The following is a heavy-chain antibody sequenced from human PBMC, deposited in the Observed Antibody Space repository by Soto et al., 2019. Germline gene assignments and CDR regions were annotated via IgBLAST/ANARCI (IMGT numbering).Heavy chain of an antibody. Sequence: LSLTCTVSGGSISSGGYYWSWIRQHPGKGLEWIGYIYHSGSTYYNPSLRNRVTISVDLSKNQFSLKLKSVTAADTAVYYCARFEDSAYYGLFDSWGQGTLVTVSS. CDR2: IYHSGST. CDR3: ARFEDSAYYGLFDS. D-gene: IGHD3-22*01. CDR1: GGSISSGGYY. V-gene: IGHV4-31*03. J-gene: IGHJ4*02.